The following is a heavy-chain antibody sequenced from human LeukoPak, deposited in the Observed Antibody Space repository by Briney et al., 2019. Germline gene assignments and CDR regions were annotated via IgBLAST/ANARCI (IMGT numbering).Heavy chain of an antibody. J-gene: IGHJ6*02. CDR2: ISYDGSNK. V-gene: IGHV3-30*04. D-gene: IGHD3-10*01. Sequence: GGSLRLSCAASGFTFSSYAMHWVRQAPGKGLEWVAVISYDGSNKYYADSVKGRFTISRDNSKNTLYLQMNSLRAEDTAVYYCAREGYGSEYYYGMDVWGQGTTVTVPS. CDR3: AREGYGSEYYYGMDV. CDR1: GFTFSSYA.